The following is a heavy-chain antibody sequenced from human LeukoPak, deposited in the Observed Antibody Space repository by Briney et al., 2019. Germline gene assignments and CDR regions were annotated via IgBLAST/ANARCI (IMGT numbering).Heavy chain of an antibody. V-gene: IGHV4-59*01. CDR3: ATSLPTVSGWYEEGFDY. CDR2: IYYSGST. CDR1: GGSISSYY. J-gene: IGHJ4*02. D-gene: IGHD6-19*01. Sequence: SETLSLPCTVSGGSISSYYWSWIRQPPGKGLEWIGYIYYSGSTNYNPSLKSRVTISVDTPKNQFSLKLSSVTAADTAVYYCATSLPTVSGWYEEGFDYWGQGTLVTVSS.